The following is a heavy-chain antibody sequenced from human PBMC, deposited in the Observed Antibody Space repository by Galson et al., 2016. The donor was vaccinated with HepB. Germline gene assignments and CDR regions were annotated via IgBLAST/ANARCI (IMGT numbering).Heavy chain of an antibody. Sequence: SVKVSCKASGGSFSSHTIAWVRQAPGQGLEWMGGIIPSFGTATYAQKFQGRVTITADESTSTAYMELSSLRSDDTAVYFCARGSTMFYGLDVWGQGTTVTVSS. V-gene: IGHV1-69*13. J-gene: IGHJ6*02. CDR2: IIPSFGTA. CDR1: GGSFSSHT. D-gene: IGHD2/OR15-2a*01. CDR3: ARGSTMFYGLDV.